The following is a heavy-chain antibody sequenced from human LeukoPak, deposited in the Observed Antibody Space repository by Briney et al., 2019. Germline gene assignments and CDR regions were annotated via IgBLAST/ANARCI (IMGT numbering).Heavy chain of an antibody. CDR1: GDSVSSNSAA. D-gene: IGHD6-13*01. V-gene: IGHV6-1*01. CDR2: TYYRSKWYN. Sequence: SQTLSLTCAISGDSVSSNSAAWNWIRPSPSRDLEWLGRTYYRSKWYNDYAVSVKSRITINPDTSKTQFSLQLNSVTPEDTAVYYCAREGAHSSSWYDYYYGMDVWGQGTTVTVSS. CDR3: AREGAHSSSWYDYYYGMDV. J-gene: IGHJ6*02.